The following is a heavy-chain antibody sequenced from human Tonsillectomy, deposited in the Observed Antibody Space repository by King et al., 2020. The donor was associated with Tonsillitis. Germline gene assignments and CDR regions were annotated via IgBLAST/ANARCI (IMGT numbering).Heavy chain of an antibody. J-gene: IGHJ4*02. CDR1: GFTVSSNY. D-gene: IGHD6-25*01. CDR3: ARDARARRPSYFDY. V-gene: IGHV3-66*01. Sequence: VQLVESGGGLVQPGGSLRLSCAAPGFTVSSNYMSWVRQAPGKGLEWVAVIYICGSTYYADSGKGRFTISRYNSKNTLYLQMNGLRAEDTAVYYCARDARARRPSYFDYWGQGTLVTVSS. CDR2: IYICGST.